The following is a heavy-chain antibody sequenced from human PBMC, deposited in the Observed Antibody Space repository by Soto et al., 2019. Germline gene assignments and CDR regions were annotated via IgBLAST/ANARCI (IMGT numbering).Heavy chain of an antibody. V-gene: IGHV4-30-4*02. D-gene: IGHD3-9*01. CDR2: IYYSGST. Sequence: PSETLSLTCTVSGGSISSGDYYWSWIRQPPGKGLEWIGYIYYSGSTHYNPSLKSRVTISVDTSKNQFSLKLSSVTAADTAVYYCAREIDDILTGQNWFDPWGQGTLVTVSS. J-gene: IGHJ5*02. CDR3: AREIDDILTGQNWFDP. CDR1: GGSISSGDYY.